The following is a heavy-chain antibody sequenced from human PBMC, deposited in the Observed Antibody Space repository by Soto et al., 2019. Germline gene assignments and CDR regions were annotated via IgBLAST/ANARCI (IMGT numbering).Heavy chain of an antibody. CDR2: IYHSGNT. V-gene: IGHV4-4*02. CDR1: GGSISSSNW. D-gene: IGHD6-25*01. Sequence: LSLTCAVSGGSISSSNWWSWVRQPPGKGLEWIGEIYHSGNTNYNPSLKSRVTMAVDKSRNQFSLKLSSVTAADTAVYYCARMRSGYNSHWGQGTLVTVSS. CDR3: ARMRSGYNSH. J-gene: IGHJ4*02.